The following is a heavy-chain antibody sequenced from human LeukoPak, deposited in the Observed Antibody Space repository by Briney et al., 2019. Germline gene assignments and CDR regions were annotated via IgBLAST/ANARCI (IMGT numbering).Heavy chain of an antibody. J-gene: IGHJ4*02. CDR3: ARVKGTGDRIAVAGTGSLDY. Sequence: ASVKVSCKASGYTFTSYYMHRVRQAPGQGLEWMGIINPSGGSTSYAQKFQGRVTMTRDTSTSTVYMELSSLRSEDTAVYYCARVKGTGDRIAVAGTGSLDYWGQGTLVTVSS. D-gene: IGHD6-19*01. CDR2: INPSGGST. V-gene: IGHV1-46*01. CDR1: GYTFTSYY.